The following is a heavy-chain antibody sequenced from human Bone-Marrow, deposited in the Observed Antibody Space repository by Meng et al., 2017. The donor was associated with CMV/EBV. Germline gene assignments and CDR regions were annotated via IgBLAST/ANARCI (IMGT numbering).Heavy chain of an antibody. J-gene: IGHJ4*02. Sequence: SETLSLTCNVSGGSISSYYWSWIRQPPGKGLDYIGYVYYGGTTKYNPSLKSRVTILVDTSKNQFSLKLTSMTTADTAVYYCARVGTSGLGEDYWGQGTLVTVSS. CDR1: GGSISSYY. CDR3: ARVGTSGLGEDY. CDR2: VYYGGTT. D-gene: IGHD1-1*01. V-gene: IGHV4-59*01.